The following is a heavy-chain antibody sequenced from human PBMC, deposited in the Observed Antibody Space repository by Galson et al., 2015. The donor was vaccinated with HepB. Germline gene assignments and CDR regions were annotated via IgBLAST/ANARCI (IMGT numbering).Heavy chain of an antibody. V-gene: IGHV6-1*01. CDR3: ARGIAAAGHALDI. J-gene: IGHJ3*02. Sequence: CAISGDSVSSNSAVWSWIRQSPSRGLEWLGRTYYRSNWYKDDAVSVKGRITINPDTSKNQLSLHLSSVTPDDTAVYYCARGIAAAGHALDIWGQGTMVTVSS. CDR2: TYYRSNWYK. D-gene: IGHD6-13*01. CDR1: GDSVSSNSAV.